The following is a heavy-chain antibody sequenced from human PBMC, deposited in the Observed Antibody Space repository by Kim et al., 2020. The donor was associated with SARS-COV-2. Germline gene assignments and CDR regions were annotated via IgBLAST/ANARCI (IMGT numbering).Heavy chain of an antibody. CDR1: GGTFSSYA. Sequence: SVKVSCKASGGTFSSYAISWVRQAPGQGLEWMGGIIPIFGTANYAQKFQGRVTITADESTSTAYMELSSLRSEDTAVYYCARTKAIFGVVIISYWFDPWGQGTLVTVSS. CDR2: IIPIFGTA. J-gene: IGHJ5*02. D-gene: IGHD3-3*01. V-gene: IGHV1-69*13. CDR3: ARTKAIFGVVIISYWFDP.